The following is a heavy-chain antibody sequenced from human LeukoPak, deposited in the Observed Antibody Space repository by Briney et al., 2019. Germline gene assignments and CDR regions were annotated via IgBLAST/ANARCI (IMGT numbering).Heavy chain of an antibody. D-gene: IGHD3-3*01. CDR2: MNPNSGNT. J-gene: IGHJ6*03. CDR3: ARGPRNYDFWSGYYSHYYMDV. CDR1: GYTFTSYD. V-gene: IGHV1-8*03. Sequence: ASVKVSCKASGYTFTSYDINWVLQATGHGLEWMGWMNPNSGNTGYAQKFQGRVTITRNTSISTAYMELSSLRSEDTAVYYCARGPRNYDFWSGYYSHYYMDVWGKGTTVTVSS.